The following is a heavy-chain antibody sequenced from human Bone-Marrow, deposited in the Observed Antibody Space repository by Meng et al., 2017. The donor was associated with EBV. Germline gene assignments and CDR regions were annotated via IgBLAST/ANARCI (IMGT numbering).Heavy chain of an antibody. CDR3: ARDQGYYDSRGFDY. V-gene: IGHV4-4*02. CDR1: GCSLISSNW. J-gene: IGHJ4*02. D-gene: IGHD3-22*01. CDR2: IYHSGST. Sequence: LRVLEWGPGRGKPAGTRSLRGRVPGCSLISSNWWGWVRQPPGKGLEWIGEIYHSGSTNYNPSLKSRVTISVDKSKNQFSLKLSSVTAADTAVYYCARDQGYYDSRGFDYWGQGTLVTVSS.